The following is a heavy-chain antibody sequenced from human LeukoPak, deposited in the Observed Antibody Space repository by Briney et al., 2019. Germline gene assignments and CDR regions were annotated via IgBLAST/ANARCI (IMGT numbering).Heavy chain of an antibody. J-gene: IGHJ4*02. D-gene: IGHD3-3*01. Sequence: SLRLPCAASGFPLSTSYMHCVRQAPAKGLVWVSRINSDGRSTDYADSVKGRFTIARDNTKNTLYLQMNSLRVEDTAVYYCAHTVWSGNYFDYWGQGTLVTVSS. V-gene: IGHV3-74*01. CDR1: GFPLSTSY. CDR2: INSDGRST. CDR3: AHTVWSGNYFDY.